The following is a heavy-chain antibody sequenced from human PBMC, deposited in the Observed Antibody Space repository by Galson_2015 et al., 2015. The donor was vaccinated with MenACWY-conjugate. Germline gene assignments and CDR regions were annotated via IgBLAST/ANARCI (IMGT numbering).Heavy chain of an antibody. J-gene: IGHJ2*01. CDR1: GFTFSSYS. V-gene: IGHV3-48*04. CDR3: SRDNHYDSSGYMSYFDL. D-gene: IGHD3-22*01. CDR2: ISSRSTTT. Sequence: SLRLSGAASGFTFSSYSMNWVRQAPGKGLEWISYISSRSTTTYYAVSVKGRFTISRDNAKNSLYLQMNSLRAEDTAVYYCSRDNHYDSSGYMSYFDLWGRGTLVTVSS.